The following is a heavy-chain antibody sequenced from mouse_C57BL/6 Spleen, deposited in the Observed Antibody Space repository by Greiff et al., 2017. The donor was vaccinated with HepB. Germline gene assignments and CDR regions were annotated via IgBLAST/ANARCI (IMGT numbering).Heavy chain of an antibody. V-gene: IGHV5-17*01. Sequence: EVKLQESGGGLVKPGGSLKLSCAASGFTFSDYGMHWVRQAPEKGLEWVAYISSGSSTIYYADTVKGRFTISRDNAKNTLFLQMTSLRSEDTAMYYCARNYGLYAMDYWGQGTSVTVSS. J-gene: IGHJ4*01. CDR3: ARNYGLYAMDY. D-gene: IGHD1-2*01. CDR2: ISSGSSTI. CDR1: GFTFSDYG.